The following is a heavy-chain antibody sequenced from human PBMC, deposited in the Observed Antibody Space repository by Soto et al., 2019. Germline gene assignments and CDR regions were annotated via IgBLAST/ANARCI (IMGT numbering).Heavy chain of an antibody. CDR3: SGRRYFDILTGHYYYDYGLDV. Sequence: GGSLRLSCAASGFTFSGSAIHWVRQASGKGLEWLGRVQNKANTYATVYAASVNGRFTISRDDSKTTAYLQLNSLKTEDTAVYYCSGRRYFDILTGHYYYDYGLDVWGQGATVTVSS. V-gene: IGHV3-73*01. CDR1: GFTFSGSA. D-gene: IGHD3-9*01. J-gene: IGHJ6*02. CDR2: VQNKANTYAT.